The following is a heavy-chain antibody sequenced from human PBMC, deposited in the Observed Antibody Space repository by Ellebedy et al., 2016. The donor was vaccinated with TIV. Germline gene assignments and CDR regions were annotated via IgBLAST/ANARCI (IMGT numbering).Heavy chain of an antibody. CDR3: AKGPAAVAGCY. V-gene: IGHV3-23*01. CDR2: ISGSGDT. CDR1: GFAFSSNG. J-gene: IGHJ4*02. D-gene: IGHD6-19*01. Sequence: GESLKISCAASGFAFSSNGMSWVRQAPGKGLEWVSGISGSGDTYYADSVKGRFTISRDNSKNTLFLQMNSLRAEDTAVYYCAKGPAAVAGCYWGQGTLVTVSS.